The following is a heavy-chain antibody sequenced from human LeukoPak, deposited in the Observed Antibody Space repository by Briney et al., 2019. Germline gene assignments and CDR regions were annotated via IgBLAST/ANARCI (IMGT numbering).Heavy chain of an antibody. CDR1: GFTFRDYA. J-gene: IGHJ4*02. V-gene: IGHV3-23*01. CDR3: AKDSGIAVAGTLFDY. D-gene: IGHD6-19*01. CDR2: ISGSGGST. Sequence: PGRSLRLSCTATGFTFRDYALSWVRQAPGKGLEWVSAISGSGGSTYYADSVKGRFTISRDNSKNTLYLQMNSLRAEDTAVYYCAKDSGIAVAGTLFDYWGQGTLVTVSS.